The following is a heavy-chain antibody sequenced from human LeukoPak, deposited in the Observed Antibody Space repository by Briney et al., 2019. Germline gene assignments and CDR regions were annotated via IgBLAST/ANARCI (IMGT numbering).Heavy chain of an antibody. V-gene: IGHV3-21*01. CDR3: ARDLLTGYYFPYYFDY. CDR2: ISSSRSYI. CDR1: GFTFSSYS. J-gene: IGHJ4*02. D-gene: IGHD3-9*01. Sequence: PGGSLRLSCAASGFTFSSYSMNWVRQAPGKGLEWVSSISSSRSYIYYADSVKGRFTISRDNAKNSLYLQMNSLRAEDTAVYYCARDLLTGYYFPYYFDYWGQGTLVTVSS.